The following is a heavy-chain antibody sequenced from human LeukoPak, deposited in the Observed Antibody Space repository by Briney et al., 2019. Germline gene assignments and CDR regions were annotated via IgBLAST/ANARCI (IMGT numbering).Heavy chain of an antibody. CDR2: INHSGST. D-gene: IGHD5-24*01. CDR3: ASRTGREGSNRDY. J-gene: IGHJ4*02. V-gene: IGHV4-34*01. Sequence: SETLSLTCAVYGGSFSGYYWSWIRQPPGKGLEWIGEINHSGSTNYNPSLKSRVTISVDTSKNQFSLKLSSVTAADTAVYYRASRTGREGSNRDYWGQGTLVTVSS. CDR1: GGSFSGYY.